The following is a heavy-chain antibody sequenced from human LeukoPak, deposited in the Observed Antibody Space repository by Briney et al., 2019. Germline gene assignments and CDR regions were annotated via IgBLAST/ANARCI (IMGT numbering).Heavy chain of an antibody. CDR2: ISSSGSTI. CDR3: ARGAGTFAFDI. V-gene: IGHV3-48*03. Sequence: GGSLRLSCAASGLTFSSYEMNWVRQAPGKGLEWVSYISSSGSTIYYADSVKGRFTISRDNAKNSLYLQMNSLRAEDTAVYYCARGAGTFAFDIWGQGTMVTVSS. CDR1: GLTFSSYE. J-gene: IGHJ3*02. D-gene: IGHD6-19*01.